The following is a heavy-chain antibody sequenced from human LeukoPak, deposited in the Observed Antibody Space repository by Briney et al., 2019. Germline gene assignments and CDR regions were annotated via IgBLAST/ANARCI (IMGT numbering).Heavy chain of an antibody. V-gene: IGHV4-59*01. D-gene: IGHD3-9*01. CDR3: ARTGDDWLSLGLYGMDV. CDR2: IYYSGST. CDR1: GGSISSYY. Sequence: SETLSLTCTVSGGSISSYYWSWIRQPPGKGLEWIGYIYYSGSTNYNPSLKSRVTISVDTSKNQFSLKLSSVTAADTAVYYCARTGDDWLSLGLYGMDVWGQGTTVTVSS. J-gene: IGHJ6*02.